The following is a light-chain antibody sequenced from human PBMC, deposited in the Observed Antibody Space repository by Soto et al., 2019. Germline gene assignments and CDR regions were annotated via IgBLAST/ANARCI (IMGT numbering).Light chain of an antibody. V-gene: IGKV1-39*01. CDR2: AAS. CDR1: QSISGY. J-gene: IGKJ5*01. Sequence: DIQMTQSPSSLSASVGDRVTITCRTSQSISGYLNWYQQKPGKAPKLLIYAASSLQSGVPSRFSGSGSVTDFTLTISSLQPEDFATYYCQQSYNMSITFGQGTRLEIK. CDR3: QQSYNMSIT.